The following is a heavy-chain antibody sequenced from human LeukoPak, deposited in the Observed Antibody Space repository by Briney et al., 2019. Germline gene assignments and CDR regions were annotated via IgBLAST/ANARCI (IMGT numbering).Heavy chain of an antibody. CDR1: VYTFTSYD. V-gene: IGHV1-8*01. J-gene: IGHJ5*02. D-gene: IGHD2-2*01. Sequence: GASVKVSCKASVYTFTSYDINWVREATGQGLEWMGGMSPNSGNTGYAQKFQGRVTMTKNTSISTAYMELSSLRSEDTAVYYCARGGIVVVPAAMRTYNWFDPWGQGTLVTVSS. CDR2: MSPNSGNT. CDR3: ARGGIVVVPAAMRTYNWFDP.